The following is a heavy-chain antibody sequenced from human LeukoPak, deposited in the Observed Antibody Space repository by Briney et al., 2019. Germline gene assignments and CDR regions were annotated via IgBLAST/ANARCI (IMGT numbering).Heavy chain of an antibody. V-gene: IGHV3-23*01. D-gene: IGHD1-26*01. CDR2: ISGSGAST. CDR1: GFTLSTNA. CDR3: AKDVGKWESLHFFDY. J-gene: IGHJ4*02. Sequence: GGSLRLSCLTSGFTLSTNAMSWVRQAPGKGLEWISGISGSGASTYYADSVKGRFTISRDDSGNTLHLQMNSLRGDDTAVYYCAKDVGKWESLHFFDYWGQGTLVTVSS.